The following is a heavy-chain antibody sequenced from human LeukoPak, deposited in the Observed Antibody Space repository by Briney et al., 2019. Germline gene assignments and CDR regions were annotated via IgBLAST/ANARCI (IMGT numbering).Heavy chain of an antibody. D-gene: IGHD5/OR15-5a*01. CDR1: GGSISGNY. V-gene: IGHV3-11*05. CDR3: VRAVSVSSYYFDC. J-gene: IGHJ4*02. Sequence: LSLTCTVSGGSISGNYWSWIRQAPGKGLEWISYISSSSSYTNYVDSVKGRFTISRDNAKNSLYLQMNSLRAEDTAVYYCVRAVSVSSYYFDCWGQGTLVTVSS. CDR2: ISSSSSYT.